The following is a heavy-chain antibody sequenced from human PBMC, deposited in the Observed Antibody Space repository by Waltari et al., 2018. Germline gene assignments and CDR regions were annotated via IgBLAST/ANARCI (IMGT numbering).Heavy chain of an antibody. D-gene: IGHD3-22*01. V-gene: IGHV3-43D*04. CDR3: AKPYDSSGYFDY. CDR1: GFTFDDYA. J-gene: IGHJ4*02. CDR2: IRWDGGST. Sequence: VQLVESGGGVVQPGRSLRLSCAASGFTFDDYAMHWVRQAPGKGLEWVSLIRWDGGSTYYADSVKGRFTISRDNSKNSLYLQMNSLRAEDTALYYCAKPYDSSGYFDYWGQGTLVTVSS.